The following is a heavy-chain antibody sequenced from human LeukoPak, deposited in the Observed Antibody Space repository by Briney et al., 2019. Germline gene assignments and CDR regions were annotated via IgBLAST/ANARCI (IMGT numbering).Heavy chain of an antibody. Sequence: PGGSLRLSCAASGFTVSNNYMSWVRQAPGKGLEWVSIIYSGGSTYYADSAKGRFTISRDNSKNTVFLQMNSLGAEDTAVYYCATAVASSSGWYADYWGQGTLVTVSS. CDR1: GFTVSNNY. D-gene: IGHD6-19*01. CDR2: IYSGGST. CDR3: ATAVASSSGWYADY. V-gene: IGHV3-53*01. J-gene: IGHJ4*02.